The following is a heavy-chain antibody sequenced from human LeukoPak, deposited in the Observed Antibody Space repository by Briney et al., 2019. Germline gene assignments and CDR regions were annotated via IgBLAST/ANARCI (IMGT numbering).Heavy chain of an antibody. Sequence: ASVKVSCKASGYTITNNYMHWVRQAPGQGLEWMGVINPSGTGTSYAQKFQGRITMSRDTSTSTVYMELSSLRSEDTAVYYCARATSGYSYGRIFDYWGQGTLVTVSS. CDR1: GYTITNNY. CDR2: INPSGTGT. V-gene: IGHV1-46*01. CDR3: ARATSGYSYGRIFDY. D-gene: IGHD5-18*01. J-gene: IGHJ4*02.